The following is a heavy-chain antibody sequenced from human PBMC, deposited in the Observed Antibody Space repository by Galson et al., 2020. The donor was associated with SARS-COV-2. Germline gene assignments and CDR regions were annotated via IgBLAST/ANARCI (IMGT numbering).Heavy chain of an antibody. J-gene: IGHJ4*02. CDR1: GGSISSGGYY. D-gene: IGHD5-18*01. CDR3: ARATLGIYIYDYYFDY. CDR2: IYYSGST. V-gene: IGHV4-31*03. Sequence: ETSETLSLTCTVSGGSISSGGYYWSWIRQHPGKGLEWIGYIYYSGSTYYNPSLKSRVTISVDTSKNQFSLKLSSVTAADTAVYYCARATLGIYIYDYYFDYWGQGTMVTVSS.